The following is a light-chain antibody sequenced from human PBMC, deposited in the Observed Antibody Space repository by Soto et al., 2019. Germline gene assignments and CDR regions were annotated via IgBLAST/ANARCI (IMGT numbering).Light chain of an antibody. CDR1: SGSVSTSYY. J-gene: IGLJ3*02. Sequence: QTVVTQEPSFSVSPGGTVTLTCGLSSGSVSTSYYPSWYQQTPGQAPRTLIYSTNTRSSGVPDRFSGSILGNKAALTITGAQADDEYDYYCVLYMGSGIPVFGGGTKVTVL. CDR2: STN. CDR3: VLYMGSGIPV. V-gene: IGLV8-61*01.